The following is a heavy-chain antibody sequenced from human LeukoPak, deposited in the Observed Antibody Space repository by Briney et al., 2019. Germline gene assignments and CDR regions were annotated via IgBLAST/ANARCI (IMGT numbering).Heavy chain of an antibody. D-gene: IGHD1-1*01. CDR1: GFTFSSYA. J-gene: IGHJ4*02. CDR2: ISSNGGST. Sequence: GGSLRLSCSASGFTFSSYAMHWVRQAPGKGLEYVSAISSNGGSTYYADSVKGRFTISRDNSKNTLYLQMSSLRAEDTAVYYCVKVGNWNDDETRDYWREGTLVTVSS. V-gene: IGHV3-64D*09. CDR3: VKVGNWNDDETRDY.